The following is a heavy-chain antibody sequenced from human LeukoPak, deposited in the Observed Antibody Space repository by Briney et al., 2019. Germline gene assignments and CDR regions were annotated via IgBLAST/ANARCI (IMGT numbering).Heavy chain of an antibody. CDR3: ARGEGGYSSSRYFDY. Sequence: PSQTLSLTCTVSGGSISSGGYYWSWIRQHPGKGLEWIGYIYYSGSTYYNPSLKSRVTISVDTSKNQFSLKLSSVTAADTAVYYCARGEGGYSSSRYFDYWGQGTLVTVSS. D-gene: IGHD6-6*01. V-gene: IGHV4-31*03. J-gene: IGHJ4*02. CDR2: IYYSGST. CDR1: GGSISSGGYY.